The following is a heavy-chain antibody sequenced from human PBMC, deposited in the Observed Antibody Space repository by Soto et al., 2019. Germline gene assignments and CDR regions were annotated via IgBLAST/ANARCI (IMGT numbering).Heavy chain of an antibody. CDR1: GGSVSDSSYY. Sequence: QLQLQESGPGLVKSSETLSLTCTVSGGSVSDSSYYWAWVRQPPGKGLQWIATIYSSGSAYSNPSLKSRVSISLHASTNQFSLRLSSVTAADTAVYYCAKEEGHVDTAFFAPWGQGTRVTVSS. J-gene: IGHJ5*02. CDR2: IYSSGSA. D-gene: IGHD5-18*01. CDR3: AKEEGHVDTAFFAP. V-gene: IGHV4-39*02.